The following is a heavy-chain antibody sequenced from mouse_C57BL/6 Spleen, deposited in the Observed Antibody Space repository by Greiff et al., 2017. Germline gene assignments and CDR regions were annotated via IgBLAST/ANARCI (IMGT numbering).Heavy chain of an antibody. CDR2: INPNNGGT. Sequence: EVQLQQSGPELVKPGASVKISCKASGYTFTDYYMNWVKQSHGKSLEWIGDINPNNGGTSYNQKFKGKATLTVDKSSSTAYMELRSLTSEDSAVXYCARDVGDFDYWGQGTTLTVSS. J-gene: IGHJ2*01. D-gene: IGHD3-1*01. V-gene: IGHV1-26*01. CDR3: ARDVGDFDY. CDR1: GYTFTDYY.